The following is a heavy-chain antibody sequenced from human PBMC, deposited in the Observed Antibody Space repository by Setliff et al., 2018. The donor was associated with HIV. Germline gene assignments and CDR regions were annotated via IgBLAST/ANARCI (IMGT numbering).Heavy chain of an antibody. CDR1: GYTFTNYY. D-gene: IGHD3-22*01. Sequence: ASVKVSCKAPGYTFTNYYMNWVRQAPGQGLEWMGIINPSGGGTTYAQKFQGRVTMTRDTSTDTLYMDLSSLTSEDTAVYYCVRGMTSYDSSGYSIPYYFDYWGQGTLVTAPQ. CDR2: INPSGGGT. CDR3: VRGMTSYDSSGYSIPYYFDY. V-gene: IGHV1-46*01. J-gene: IGHJ4*02.